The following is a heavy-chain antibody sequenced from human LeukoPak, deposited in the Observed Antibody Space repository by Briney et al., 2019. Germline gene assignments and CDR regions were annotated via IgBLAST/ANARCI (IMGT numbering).Heavy chain of an antibody. CDR1: GGSFSGYY. CDR2: INHSGST. J-gene: IGHJ4*02. CDR3: ARGGFDYYDNPYFDY. V-gene: IGHV4-34*01. Sequence: PSETLSLTCAVYGGSFSGYYWSWIRQPPGKGLEWIGEINHSGSTNYNPSLKSRVTISVDTSKNQFSLKLSSVTAADTAVYYCARGGFDYYDNPYFDYWGQGTLVTVSP. D-gene: IGHD3-22*01.